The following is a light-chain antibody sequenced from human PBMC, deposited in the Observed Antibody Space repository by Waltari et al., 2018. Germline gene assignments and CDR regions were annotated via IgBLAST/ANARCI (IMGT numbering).Light chain of an antibody. CDR2: SAS. CDR1: QSVSNF. Sequence: IQMTQSPSSLSASLGDRVTITRRASQSVSNFLNWYQQKPGGAPHLLISSASILQYGVPSRFSGSGSGTEFTLTVSSLHPEDVATYFCQQTFMYPSFGGGTRIEI. V-gene: IGKV1-39*01. J-gene: IGKJ4*01. CDR3: QQTFMYPS.